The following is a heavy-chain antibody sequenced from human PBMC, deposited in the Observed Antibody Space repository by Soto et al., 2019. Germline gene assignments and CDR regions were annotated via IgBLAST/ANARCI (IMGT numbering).Heavy chain of an antibody. Sequence: GGSLRLSCAASGFTFSSYAMSWVRQAPGKGLEWVSAISGSGGSTYYADSVKGRFTISRDNSKNTLYLQMNSLRAEDTAVYYCAIIVGATTYGMDVWGQGTTVTVSS. CDR1: GFTFSSYA. V-gene: IGHV3-23*01. J-gene: IGHJ6*02. D-gene: IGHD1-26*01. CDR3: AIIVGATTYGMDV. CDR2: ISGSGGST.